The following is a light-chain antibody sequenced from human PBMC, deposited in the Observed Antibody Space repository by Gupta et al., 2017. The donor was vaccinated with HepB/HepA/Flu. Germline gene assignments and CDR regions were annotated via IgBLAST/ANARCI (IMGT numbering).Light chain of an antibody. V-gene: IGLV2-14*03. J-gene: IGLJ2*01. Sequence: QSALTQPASVSGSPGQSINISCTGTSSDVCGYNYVSWYQQQPGKAPKLMIYDVSNRPSWVSNRFSGSQSGNTASLTISGLQAEDEADYYCSSYTSSSSVVFGGGTKLTVL. CDR3: SSYTSSSSVV. CDR2: DVS. CDR1: SSDVCGYNY.